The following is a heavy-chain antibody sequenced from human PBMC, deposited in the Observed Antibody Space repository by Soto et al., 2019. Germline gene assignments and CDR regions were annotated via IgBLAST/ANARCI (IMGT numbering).Heavy chain of an antibody. V-gene: IGHV1-69*06. D-gene: IGHD3-10*01. CDR1: GGTFSSYA. J-gene: IGHJ3*02. CDR3: ARDSGSPLYDTFDI. Sequence: ASLKVSCKASGGTFSSYAISWVRQAPGQGLEWMGGIIPIFGTANYAQKFQGRVTITADKSTSTAYMELSSLRSEDTAVYYCARDSGSPLYDTFDIWGQGTMVTV. CDR2: IIPIFGTA.